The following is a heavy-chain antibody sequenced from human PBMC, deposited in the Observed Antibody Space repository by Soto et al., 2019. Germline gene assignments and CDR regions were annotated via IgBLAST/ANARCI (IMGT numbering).Heavy chain of an antibody. V-gene: IGHV1-69*13. D-gene: IGHD3-16*02. CDR3: ARARRYRRPNDAFDI. CDR1: GGTFSSYA. Sequence: SVKVSCKASGGTFSSYAISWFRQARGQGLEWMGGIIPIFGTANYAQKFQGRVTITADESTSTACMDLSSLSPDDTAVYYCARARRYRRPNDAFDIWGQGTMVTLSS. CDR2: IIPIFGTA. J-gene: IGHJ3*02.